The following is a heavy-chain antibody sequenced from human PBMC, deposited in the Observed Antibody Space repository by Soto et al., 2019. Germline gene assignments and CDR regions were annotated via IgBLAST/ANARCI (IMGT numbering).Heavy chain of an antibody. CDR3: ARHLAHYGDYDSDAFDI. CDR2: IYYSGST. J-gene: IGHJ3*02. V-gene: IGHV4-59*08. CDR1: GGSISSYY. Sequence: SETLSLPCTVSGGSISSYYWGWVRQPPGKGLEWIGYIYYSGSTNYNPSLKSRVTISVDTSKNQFSLKLSSVTAADTAVYYCARHLAHYGDYDSDAFDIWGQGTMVTVSS. D-gene: IGHD4-17*01.